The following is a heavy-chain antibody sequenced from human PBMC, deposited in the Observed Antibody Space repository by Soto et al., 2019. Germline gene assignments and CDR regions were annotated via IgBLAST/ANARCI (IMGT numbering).Heavy chain of an antibody. J-gene: IGHJ6*02. Sequence: QVQLQESGPGLVKPSQTLSLTCTVSGGSIKNSGYYWSWIRQHPEKGLEWTGYISYSGSTDYDPSLKSRVTMSVDTSKNQFFLNLTSVTAADTAVYYCGRDAVTKRDFYYYGMDVWGRGTTVTVSS. CDR2: ISYSGST. V-gene: IGHV4-31*03. D-gene: IGHD4-4*01. CDR3: GRDAVTKRDFYYYGMDV. CDR1: GGSIKNSGYY.